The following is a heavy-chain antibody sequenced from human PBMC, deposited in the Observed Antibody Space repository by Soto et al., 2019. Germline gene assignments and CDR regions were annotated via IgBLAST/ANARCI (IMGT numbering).Heavy chain of an antibody. D-gene: IGHD1-1*01. CDR2: IYWDDDK. Sequence: QITLKESGPTRVKPTQTLTLTCTFSGFSLSTNGVGLGWIRQPPGKALERLALIYWDDDKRYSPSLKSRLTITTDTSKNQVVLTMTTQDPVDTPTYYCAPRAGLQGNWNGGYFDFWGQGALVTVSS. V-gene: IGHV2-5*02. CDR3: APRAGLQGNWNGGYFDF. J-gene: IGHJ4*02. CDR1: GFSLSTNGVG.